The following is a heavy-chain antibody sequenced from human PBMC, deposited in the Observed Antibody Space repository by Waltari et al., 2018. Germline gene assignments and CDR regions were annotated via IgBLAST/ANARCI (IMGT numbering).Heavy chain of an antibody. CDR1: EYTFTGHY. CDR3: ARYCSSTSCPTPFDY. CDR2: INPNSGGT. Sequence: QVQLVQSGAEVKKPGASVTVSCKASEYTFTGHYMHWVRQAPGQGLEWMGWINPNSGGTNYAQKFQGRVTMTRDTSISTAYMELSRLRSDDTAVYYCARYCSSTSCPTPFDYWGQGTLVTVSS. D-gene: IGHD2-2*01. V-gene: IGHV1-2*02. J-gene: IGHJ4*02.